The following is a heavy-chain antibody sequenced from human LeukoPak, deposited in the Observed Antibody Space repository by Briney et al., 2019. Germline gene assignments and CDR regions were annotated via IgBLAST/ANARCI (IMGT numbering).Heavy chain of an antibody. CDR3: ARGLRDIRYDSRGGPYYFDY. V-gene: IGHV4-30-4*01. J-gene: IGHJ4*02. CDR1: GGSISSGDYY. D-gene: IGHD3-22*01. CDR2: IYYSGST. Sequence: PSQTLSLTCTVSGGSISSGDYYWSWIRQPPGKGLEWIGYIYYSGSTYYNPSLKSRVTISVDTSKNQFSLKLSSVTAADTAVYYCARGLRDIRYDSRGGPYYFDYWGQGTLVTVSS.